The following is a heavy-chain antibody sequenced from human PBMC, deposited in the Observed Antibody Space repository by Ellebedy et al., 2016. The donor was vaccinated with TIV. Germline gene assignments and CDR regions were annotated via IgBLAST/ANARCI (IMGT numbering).Heavy chain of an antibody. V-gene: IGHV3-23*01. Sequence: PSETLSLTCAASGFTFSTYAMRWFRQAPGKGLEWVSALTTGGVTFYADSVKGRFTISRDSSKNTLYLQMNSLRAEDTAIYFCARDPVGVGPAFDVWGQGTMVTVSS. CDR2: LTTGGVT. CDR3: ARDPVGVGPAFDV. D-gene: IGHD4-23*01. CDR1: GFTFSTYA. J-gene: IGHJ3*01.